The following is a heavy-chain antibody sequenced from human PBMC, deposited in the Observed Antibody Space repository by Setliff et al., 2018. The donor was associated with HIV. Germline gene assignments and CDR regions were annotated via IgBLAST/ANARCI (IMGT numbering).Heavy chain of an antibody. D-gene: IGHD3-10*01. CDR1: GDSVNDRSYF. Sequence: SETLSLTCTVSGDSVNDRSYFWGWIRQPPGKGLEWIGTFYYNGDSRYNPSLKSRVTISVDTSKNQFSLNLNSVTAADTAVYYCARVRGGTSRGFLDFWGQGTLVTVSS. V-gene: IGHV4-39*01. J-gene: IGHJ4*02. CDR3: ARVRGGTSRGFLDF. CDR2: FYYNGDS.